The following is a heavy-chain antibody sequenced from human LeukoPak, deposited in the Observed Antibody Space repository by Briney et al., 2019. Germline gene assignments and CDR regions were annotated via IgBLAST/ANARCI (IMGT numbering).Heavy chain of an antibody. CDR1: GGSISSGDYY. V-gene: IGHV4-30-4*01. CDR2: IYYSGST. D-gene: IGHD1-14*01. Sequence: SETLSLTCTVSGGSISSGDYYWSWIRQPPGKGLEWIGYIYYSGSTYYNPSLKSQVTISVDTSKNQFSLKLSSVTAADTAVYYCARDGTGGAEYFQHWGQGTLVTVSS. J-gene: IGHJ1*01. CDR3: ARDGTGGAEYFQH.